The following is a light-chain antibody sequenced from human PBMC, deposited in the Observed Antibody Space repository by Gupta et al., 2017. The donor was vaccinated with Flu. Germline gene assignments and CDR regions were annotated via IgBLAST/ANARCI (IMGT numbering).Light chain of an antibody. CDR1: SSIIGTNS. J-gene: IGLJ3*02. V-gene: IGLV1-47*01. CDR3: SAWDASRSAWV. CDR2: KND. Sequence: SLLPQPPSASPAPRQRVTISCSVSSSIIGTNSVYWYHHHPGPAPKLLIYKNDQCHSEFPERFSGSKSATSATVSILRLRAEDEADYYCSAWDASRSAWVFGGGTKLTVL.